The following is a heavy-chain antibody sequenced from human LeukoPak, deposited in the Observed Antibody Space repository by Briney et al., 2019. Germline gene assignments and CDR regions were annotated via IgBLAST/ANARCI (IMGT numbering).Heavy chain of an antibody. D-gene: IGHD2-2*01. Sequence: ASVKVSCKASGYIFTDYYLHWVRQAPGQGLEWLGWITTNTGNPTYAQGFTGRFVFSLDTSVSTAYLQISSLKTEDTAVYYCARARFDLGPPAMGRHNFFDPWGQGTLVTVSS. CDR2: ITTNTGNP. J-gene: IGHJ5*02. CDR1: GYIFTDYY. V-gene: IGHV7-4-1*02. CDR3: ARARFDLGPPAMGRHNFFDP.